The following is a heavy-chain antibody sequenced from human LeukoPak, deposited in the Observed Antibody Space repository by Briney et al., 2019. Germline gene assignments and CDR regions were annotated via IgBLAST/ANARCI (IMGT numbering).Heavy chain of an antibody. D-gene: IGHD5-24*01. Sequence: GGSLRLSCAASGFTFNSYEMNWVRQAPGKGLEWVSYTSSSGYTIHYADSVKGRFTISRDNAKNSLYLQMNSLRAEDTAVYYCARGRDGYNMYHFDYWGQGTLVTVSS. V-gene: IGHV3-48*03. CDR2: TSSSGYTI. J-gene: IGHJ4*02. CDR3: ARGRDGYNMYHFDY. CDR1: GFTFNSYE.